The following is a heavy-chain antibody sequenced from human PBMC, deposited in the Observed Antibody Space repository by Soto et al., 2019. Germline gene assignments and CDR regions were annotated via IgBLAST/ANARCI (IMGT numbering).Heavy chain of an antibody. V-gene: IGHV4-34*01. Sequence: SETLSLTCAVYGGSFSGYYLSWIRRPPGKGLEWIGEINHSGSTNYNPSLKSRVTISVDTSKNQFSLKLSSVTAADTAVYYCARAVTRYGMDVWGQGTTVTVSS. CDR2: INHSGST. CDR1: GGSFSGYY. CDR3: ARAVTRYGMDV. D-gene: IGHD2-2*01. J-gene: IGHJ6*02.